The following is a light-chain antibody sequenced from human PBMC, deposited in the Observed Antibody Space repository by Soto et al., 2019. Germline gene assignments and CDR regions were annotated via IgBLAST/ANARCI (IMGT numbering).Light chain of an antibody. CDR1: SSDVGGYNY. J-gene: IGLJ1*01. CDR3: CSYAGSYTYV. V-gene: IGLV2-11*01. CDR2: DVS. Sequence: QSVLTQPRAVSGSAGQSVTISCTGTSSDVGGYNYVSWYQHHPGKAPKLMIYDVSKRPSGVPDRFSGSKSGNTASLTISGLQAEDEADYYCCSYAGSYTYVFGTGTKVTVL.